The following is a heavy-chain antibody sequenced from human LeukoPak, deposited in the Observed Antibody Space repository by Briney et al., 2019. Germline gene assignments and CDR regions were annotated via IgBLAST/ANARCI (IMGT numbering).Heavy chain of an antibody. J-gene: IGHJ4*02. V-gene: IGHV4-34*01. Sequence: SETLSLNCAVYGGSFSGYYWSWIRQPPGKGLEWIGEINHSGRTNYHPSLKSQVTISVDTSKNQFSLKLSSVTAADTAVYYCARGTYYDFWSGYWYYFDYWGQGTLVTVSS. CDR3: ARGTYYDFWSGYWYYFDY. CDR1: GGSFSGYY. CDR2: INHSGRT. D-gene: IGHD3-3*01.